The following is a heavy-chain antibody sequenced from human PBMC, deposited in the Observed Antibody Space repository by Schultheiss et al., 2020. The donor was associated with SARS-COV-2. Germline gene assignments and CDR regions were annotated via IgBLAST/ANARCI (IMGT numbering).Heavy chain of an antibody. Sequence: GGSLRLSCAASGFTFSSYGMHWVRQAPGKGLEWVAVISYDGSNKYYADSVKGRFTISRDNSKNTLYLQMNSLKTEDTAVYYCTRGPCSSKKNTRGKGGYFYYYMDVWGKGTTVTVSS. J-gene: IGHJ6*03. CDR1: GFTFSSYG. CDR2: ISYDGSNK. V-gene: IGHV3-30*03. CDR3: TRGPCSSKKNTRGKGGYFYYYMDV. D-gene: IGHD2-2*01.